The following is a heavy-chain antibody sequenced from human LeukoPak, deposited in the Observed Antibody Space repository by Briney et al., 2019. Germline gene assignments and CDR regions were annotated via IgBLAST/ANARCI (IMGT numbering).Heavy chain of an antibody. CDR3: ARADYVWGSYQGQYFDY. D-gene: IGHD3-16*02. V-gene: IGHV3-9*01. J-gene: IGHJ4*02. CDR1: GFTFDDYA. CDR2: ISWNSGSI. Sequence: TGGSLRLSCAASGFTFDDYAMHWVRQAPGKGLEWVSGISWNSGSIGYADSVKGRFTISRDNAKNSLYLQMNSLRAEDTALYYCARADYVWGSYQGQYFDYWGQGTLVTVSS.